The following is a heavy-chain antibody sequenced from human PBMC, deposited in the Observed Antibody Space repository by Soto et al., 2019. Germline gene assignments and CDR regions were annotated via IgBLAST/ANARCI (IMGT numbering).Heavy chain of an antibody. CDR2: ISSSGSDI. D-gene: IGHD2-2*01. CDR3: ASNEYQRLDTDY. J-gene: IGHJ4*02. Sequence: QVQLVESGGGLVKPGGSLRLSCAASRFTVSDYYMSWIRQAPGKGLEWVSYISSSGSDINYEDSVKGRFTISMDNDKNPPYLQMIRLRAEDTAVYYCASNEYQRLDTDYWGQGTLVTVSS. CDR1: RFTVSDYY. V-gene: IGHV3-11*01.